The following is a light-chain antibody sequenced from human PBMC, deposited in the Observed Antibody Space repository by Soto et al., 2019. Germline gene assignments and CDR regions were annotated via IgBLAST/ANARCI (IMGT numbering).Light chain of an antibody. CDR3: VLYMGSGISGV. V-gene: IGLV8-61*01. Sequence: QTVVTQEPSFSVSPGGTVTLTCGLSSGSVSTSYYPSWYQQTPGQAPRTLIYSTNTRSSGVPDRFSGSILGNKAALTITGAQADDESDYYCVLYMGSGISGVFGGRTKLTVL. CDR2: STN. CDR1: SGSVSTSYY. J-gene: IGLJ2*01.